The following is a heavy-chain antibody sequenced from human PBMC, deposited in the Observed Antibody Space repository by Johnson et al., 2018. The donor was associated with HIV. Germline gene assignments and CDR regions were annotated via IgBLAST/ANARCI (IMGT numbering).Heavy chain of an antibody. D-gene: IGHD6-19*01. Sequence: QVQLVESGGGLVKSGGSLRLSCVASGFTFSNAWMSWVRQAPGKGLEWVAVISYDGSNKYYADSVKGRFTISRDNSKNTLYLQMNSLRAEDTAVYYCATGHSSGWYRDAFDIWGQGTLVTVSS. CDR1: GFTFSNAW. CDR3: ATGHSSGWYRDAFDI. V-gene: IGHV3-30*03. J-gene: IGHJ3*02. CDR2: ISYDGSNK.